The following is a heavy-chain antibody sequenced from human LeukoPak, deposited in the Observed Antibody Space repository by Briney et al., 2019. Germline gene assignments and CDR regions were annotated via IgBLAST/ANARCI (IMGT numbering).Heavy chain of an antibody. CDR1: GGSVSSMSHF. Sequence: PSETLSLTCTVSGGSVSSMSHFWGWIRQPPGTGLEWIGSIYSTTASYYNPSLGSRVTVSVDTSKNQLSLELTSVTAADTGVYYCARGIWNDYYFDYWGQRTLVTVSS. CDR2: IYSTTAS. CDR3: ARGIWNDYYFDY. J-gene: IGHJ4*02. V-gene: IGHV4-39*02. D-gene: IGHD1-1*01.